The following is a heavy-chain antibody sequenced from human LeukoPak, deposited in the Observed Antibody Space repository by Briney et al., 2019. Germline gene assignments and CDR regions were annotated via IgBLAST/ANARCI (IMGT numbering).Heavy chain of an antibody. CDR3: AREDGDGLYYYDSIALGAFDI. CDR2: INPSGGST. V-gene: IGHV1-46*01. Sequence: GASVKVSCKASGYTFTSYYMHWVRQAPGQGLEWMGIINPSGGSTSYAQKFQGRVTMTRDMSTSTVYMELSSLRSEDTAVYYCAREDGDGLYYYDSIALGAFDIWGQGTMVTVSS. J-gene: IGHJ3*02. CDR1: GYTFTSYY. D-gene: IGHD3-22*01.